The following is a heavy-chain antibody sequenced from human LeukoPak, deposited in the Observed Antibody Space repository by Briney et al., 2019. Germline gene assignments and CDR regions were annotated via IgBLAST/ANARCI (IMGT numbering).Heavy chain of an antibody. CDR1: GFTFSSYA. D-gene: IGHD5-24*01. CDR2: ISYDGSNK. Sequence: GGSLRLSCAASGFTFSSYAMHWVRQAPGKGLEWVAVISYDGSNKYYADSVKGRFTISRDNSKNTLYLQMNSLRAEDTAVYYCAKDSGGSGWLQLYFDYWGQGTLVTVSS. V-gene: IGHV3-30-3*01. J-gene: IGHJ4*02. CDR3: AKDSGGSGWLQLYFDY.